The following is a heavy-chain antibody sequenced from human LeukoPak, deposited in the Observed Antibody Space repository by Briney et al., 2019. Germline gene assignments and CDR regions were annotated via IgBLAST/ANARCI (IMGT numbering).Heavy chain of an antibody. J-gene: IGHJ4*02. Sequence: PGRPLRLSCTASGFTFGDYAMSWVRQAPGKGLEWVGFIRSKAYGGTTEYAASVKGRFTISRDDSKSIAYLQMNSLNTEDTAVYYCTRSLDIVVVPAAYFDYWGQGTLVTVSS. CDR3: TRSLDIVVVPAAYFDY. D-gene: IGHD2-2*03. V-gene: IGHV3-49*04. CDR2: IRSKAYGGTT. CDR1: GFTFGDYA.